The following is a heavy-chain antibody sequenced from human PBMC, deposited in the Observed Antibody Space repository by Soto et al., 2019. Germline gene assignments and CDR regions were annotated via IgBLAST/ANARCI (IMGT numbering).Heavy chain of an antibody. CDR3: ARSNCSGGSCYSFYGMGV. J-gene: IGHJ6*02. D-gene: IGHD2-15*01. CDR1: GYTFTSYA. V-gene: IGHV1-3*01. Sequence: ASVKVSCKASGYTFTSYAMHWVRQAPGQRLEWTGWINAGNGNTKYSQKFQGRVTITRDTSASTAYMELSSLRSEDTAVYYCARSNCSGGSCYSFYGMGVWGQGTTVTVSS. CDR2: INAGNGNT.